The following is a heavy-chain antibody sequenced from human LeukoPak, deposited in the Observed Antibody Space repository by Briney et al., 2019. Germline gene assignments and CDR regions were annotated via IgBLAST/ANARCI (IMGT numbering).Heavy chain of an antibody. CDR3: ARLSTYYDILTGYYLGYFDY. CDR1: GGSFSGYY. Sequence: KASETLSLTCAVYGGSFSGYYWSWIRQPPGKGLEWIGSIYYSGSTYYNPSLKSRVTISVDTSKNQFSLKLSSVTAADTAVYYCARLSTYYDILTGYYLGYFDYWGQGTLVTVSS. D-gene: IGHD3-9*01. V-gene: IGHV4-34*01. CDR2: IYYSGST. J-gene: IGHJ4*02.